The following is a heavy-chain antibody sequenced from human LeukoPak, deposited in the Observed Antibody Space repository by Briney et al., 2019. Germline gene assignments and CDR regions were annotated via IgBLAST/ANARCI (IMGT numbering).Heavy chain of an antibody. Sequence: SETLSLTCTVSGGSISSFYWSWIRQPPGKGLEWIGEINHSGSSNYNPSLKSRVTKSVDTSKNQFSLKLSSVTAADTAVYYCARAICSGGSCRRANYYYMDVWGKGTTVTISS. D-gene: IGHD2-15*01. CDR3: ARAICSGGSCRRANYYYMDV. CDR2: INHSGSS. V-gene: IGHV4-34*01. J-gene: IGHJ6*03. CDR1: GGSISSFY.